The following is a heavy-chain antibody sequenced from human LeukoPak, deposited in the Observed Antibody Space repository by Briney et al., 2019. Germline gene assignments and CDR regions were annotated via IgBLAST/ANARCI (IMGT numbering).Heavy chain of an antibody. CDR2: IYSGGST. J-gene: IGHJ4*02. Sequence: PGGSLRLSCAASGFTVSSNYMSWVRQAPGKGLEWVSVIYSGGSTYYADSVKGRFTISRDNPKNTLYLQMNSLKAEDTAVYYCASPRYFDYWGQGTLVTVSS. CDR1: GFTVSSNY. CDR3: ASPRYFDY. V-gene: IGHV3-66*02.